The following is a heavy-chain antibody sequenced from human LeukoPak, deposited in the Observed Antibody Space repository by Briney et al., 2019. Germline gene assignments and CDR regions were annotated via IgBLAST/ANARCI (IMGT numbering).Heavy chain of an antibody. CDR3: ARVVITQTLPYYFDF. D-gene: IGHD2-21*01. CDR2: TYYSGST. J-gene: IGHJ4*02. V-gene: IGHV4-31*03. Sequence: SETLSLTCTVSGGSISSGGYYWSWIRQHPGKGLEWIGYTYYSGSTYYNPSLKSRVTISVDTSKNQFSLKLSSVTAADTAVYYCARVVITQTLPYYFDFWGQGTLVTVSS. CDR1: GGSISSGGYY.